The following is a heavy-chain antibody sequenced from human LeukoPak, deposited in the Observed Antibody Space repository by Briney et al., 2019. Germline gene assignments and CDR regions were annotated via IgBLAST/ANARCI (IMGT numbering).Heavy chain of an antibody. Sequence: SETPSLTCTVSGGSISSYYWSWIRQPPGKGLEWIGYIYYSGSTNYNPSLKSRVTASLDMSRNQFSLNLSPATAADTAVYYCARHSSGWYGPDAWFDPWGQGTLVTVSS. V-gene: IGHV4-59*01. CDR2: IYYSGST. CDR1: GGSISSYY. CDR3: ARHSSGWYGPDAWFDP. D-gene: IGHD6-19*01. J-gene: IGHJ5*02.